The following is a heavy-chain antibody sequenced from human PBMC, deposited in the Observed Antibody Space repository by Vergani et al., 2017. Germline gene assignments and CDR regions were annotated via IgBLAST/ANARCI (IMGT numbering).Heavy chain of an antibody. CDR2: VDPEDGET. D-gene: IGHD4-17*01. J-gene: IGHJ6*02. V-gene: IGHV1-69-2*01. CDR3: ETPQTVTTRGKEV. Sequence: EVQLVQSGAEVKKPGATMKISCKVSGYTFTDHYMHWVKQAPGKGLEWMGLVDPEDGETIYAEKFKGRVTIAADTSTDTAHLELSSLRSEDTAVYYCETPQTVTTRGKEVWGQGTTVIVSS. CDR1: GYTFTDHY.